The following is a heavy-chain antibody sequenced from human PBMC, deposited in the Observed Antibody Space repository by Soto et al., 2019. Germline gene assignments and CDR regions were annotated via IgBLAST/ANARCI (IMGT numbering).Heavy chain of an antibody. CDR1: GGSISSYY. CDR2: IYYSGST. V-gene: IGHV4-59*08. J-gene: IGHJ3*02. Sequence: SETLSLTCTVSGGSISSYYWSWIRQPPGKGLEWIGYIYYSGSTNYNPSLKSRVTISVDTSKNQFSLKLSSVTAADTAVYYCARHNTDEDIVVVVAASYAFDIWGQGTMVTVSS. D-gene: IGHD2-15*01. CDR3: ARHNTDEDIVVVVAASYAFDI.